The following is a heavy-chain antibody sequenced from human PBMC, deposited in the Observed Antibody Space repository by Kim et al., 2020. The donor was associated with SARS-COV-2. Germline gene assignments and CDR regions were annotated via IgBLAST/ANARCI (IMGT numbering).Heavy chain of an antibody. J-gene: IGHJ4*02. Sequence: ADTVKGRFTISRDNAKSSLYLQMNSLRAEDTAVYYCARDRSKRSSGYPDYWGQGTLVTVSS. V-gene: IGHV3-11*06. D-gene: IGHD6-13*01. CDR3: ARDRSKRSSGYPDY.